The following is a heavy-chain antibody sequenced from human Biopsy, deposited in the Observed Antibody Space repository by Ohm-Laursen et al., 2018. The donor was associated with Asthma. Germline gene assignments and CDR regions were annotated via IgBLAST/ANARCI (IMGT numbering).Heavy chain of an antibody. CDR2: IYRNGDT. J-gene: IGHJ4*02. Sequence: SQTLSLTWAVSGDSIDSGDYSWTWIRQSPGVGLEWIGYIYRNGDTYYNPTLKSRVTISIDKSKNQYSLRLRSVTAADTAVYYCARGWNCGGDCYSLDSWGQGTLVTVSS. V-gene: IGHV4-30-2*06. D-gene: IGHD2-21*02. CDR1: GDSIDSGDYS. CDR3: ARGWNCGGDCYSLDS.